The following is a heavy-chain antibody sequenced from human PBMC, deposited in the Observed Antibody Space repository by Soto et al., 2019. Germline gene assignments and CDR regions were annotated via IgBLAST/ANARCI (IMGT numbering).Heavy chain of an antibody. Sequence: PGGSLRLSCAASGFTFSSYAMSWVRQAPGRGLEWVSAISGDRRSTYYADSVEGRFTISRDNSKNTLNLQMNSLRAEDTAVYYCAKAIYGGSSGYYDFWGQGTQVTVSS. D-gene: IGHD3-22*01. CDR1: GFTFSSYA. V-gene: IGHV3-23*01. CDR2: ISGDRRST. CDR3: AKAIYGGSSGYYDF. J-gene: IGHJ4*02.